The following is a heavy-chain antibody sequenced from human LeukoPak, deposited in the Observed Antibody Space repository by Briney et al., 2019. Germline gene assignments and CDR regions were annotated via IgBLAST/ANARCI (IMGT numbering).Heavy chain of an antibody. CDR3: ARQDDILTGENWFDP. CDR1: GGSISSSSYY. Sequence: SETLSLTCTVSGGSISSSSYYWGWIRQPPGKGLEWIGSIYYSGSTYYNPSLKSRVTISVDTSKNQFSLKLSSVTAADTAAYYCARQDDILTGENWFDPWGQGTLVTVSS. J-gene: IGHJ5*02. CDR2: IYYSGST. D-gene: IGHD3-9*01. V-gene: IGHV4-39*01.